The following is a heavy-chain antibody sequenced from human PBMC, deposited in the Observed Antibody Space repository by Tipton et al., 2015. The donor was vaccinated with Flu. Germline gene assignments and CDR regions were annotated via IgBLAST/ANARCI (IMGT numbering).Heavy chain of an antibody. CDR3: ARGMSRDGYN. CDR1: GGSISSGSYY. CDR2: IYTSGST. J-gene: IGHJ4*02. V-gene: IGHV4-61*02. D-gene: IGHD5-24*01. Sequence: TLSLTCTVSGGSISSGSYYWSWIRQPAGKGLEWIGRIYTSGSTNYNPSLKSRVTISVDTSKNQFSLKLSSVTAADTAVYYCARGMSRDGYNWGQGTLVTVSS.